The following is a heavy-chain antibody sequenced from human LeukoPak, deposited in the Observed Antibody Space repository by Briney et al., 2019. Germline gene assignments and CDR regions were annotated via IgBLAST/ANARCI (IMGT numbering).Heavy chain of an antibody. J-gene: IGHJ3*02. CDR2: ICTSGST. V-gene: IGHV4-4*07. D-gene: IGHD3-3*01. CDR3: ARDRRAIFGAVSADDAFDI. Sequence: SETLSLTCTVSGGSISSYYWSWIRQPAGKGLEWIGRICTSGSTNYNPSLKSRVTMSVDTSKNQFSLKLSSVTAADTAVYYCARDRRAIFGAVSADDAFDIWGQGTMVTVSS. CDR1: GGSISSYY.